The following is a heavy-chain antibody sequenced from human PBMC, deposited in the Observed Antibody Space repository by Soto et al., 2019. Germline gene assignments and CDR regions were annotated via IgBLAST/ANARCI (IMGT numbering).Heavy chain of an antibody. D-gene: IGHD5-12*01. Sequence: EVPLLESGGGSVQPGGSLRLSCAASGFTFSSFAMSWVRQAPGKGLEWVSGILGRGDTYYEESVKGRFTISRDNSKNTLFLQLHSLRVEDTAIYYCVKDVRPDGYWDFDYWGQGTLVTVSS. V-gene: IGHV3-23*01. J-gene: IGHJ4*02. CDR1: GFTFSSFA. CDR3: VKDVRPDGYWDFDY. CDR2: ILGRGDT.